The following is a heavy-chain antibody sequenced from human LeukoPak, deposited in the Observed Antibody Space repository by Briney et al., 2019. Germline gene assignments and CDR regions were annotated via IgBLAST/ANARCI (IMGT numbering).Heavy chain of an antibody. Sequence: PSETLSLTCAVYGGSFSGYYWSWIRQPPGKGLEWIGEINHSGSTNYNPSLKSRVTISVDTSKNQFSLKLSSVTAADTAVYYCARRGLWFGAYYYYYMDVWGKGTTVTISS. CDR3: ARRGLWFGAYYYYYMDV. CDR2: INHSGST. D-gene: IGHD3-10*01. V-gene: IGHV4-34*01. CDR1: GGSFSGYY. J-gene: IGHJ6*03.